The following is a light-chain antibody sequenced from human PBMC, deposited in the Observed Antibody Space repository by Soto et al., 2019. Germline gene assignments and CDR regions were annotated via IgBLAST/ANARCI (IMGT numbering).Light chain of an antibody. CDR1: QNISSY. Sequence: DIQLTQSPSSLSAFVGDRVTIACRASQNISSYLHWYQQKPGKAPQLLISATSNLQSGGPSRLTGSGSGTDFTLAISSLQPEDFATFYCHQSFTTPYTFGQGTKLEMK. CDR2: ATS. V-gene: IGKV1-39*01. CDR3: HQSFTTPYT. J-gene: IGKJ2*01.